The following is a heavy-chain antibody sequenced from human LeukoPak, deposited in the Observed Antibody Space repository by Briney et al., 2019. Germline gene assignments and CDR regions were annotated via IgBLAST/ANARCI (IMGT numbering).Heavy chain of an antibody. V-gene: IGHV3-72*01. J-gene: IGHJ4*02. CDR3: AREIRMGDGFDS. CDR2: TRNKANSYTT. D-gene: IGHD2-21*02. CDR1: GFTFSDHY. Sequence: QPGGSLRLSCAASGFTFSDHYMDWVRQAPGKGLEWVGRTRNKANSYTTEYAASVKGRFTISRDDSKNSLYLQMNSLKTEDTAVYYCAREIRMGDGFDSWGQGTLVTVSS.